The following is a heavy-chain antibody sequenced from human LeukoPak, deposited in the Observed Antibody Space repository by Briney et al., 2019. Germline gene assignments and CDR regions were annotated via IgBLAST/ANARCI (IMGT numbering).Heavy chain of an antibody. CDR1: GFIFDNFA. D-gene: IGHD6-19*01. J-gene: IGHJ4*02. V-gene: IGHV3-30*04. CDR3: ARVVSVAGTTPYFDY. CDR2: ISRDGRDK. Sequence: PGTSLRLSCAASGFIFDNFALAWVRQAPGKGLEWVTLISRDGRDKQYADSVKGRFTIARDTSKNSLYLQMNSLRAEDTAVYYCARVVSVAGTTPYFDYWGQGTLVTVSS.